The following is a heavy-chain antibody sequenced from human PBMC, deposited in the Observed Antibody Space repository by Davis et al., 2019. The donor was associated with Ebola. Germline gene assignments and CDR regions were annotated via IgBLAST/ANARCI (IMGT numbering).Heavy chain of an antibody. J-gene: IGHJ5*02. CDR1: WFSLSTSGMC. CDR3: ARMYCIAGLVSFDP. CDR2: IDWDDDK. Sequence: SGPTLAKLTHTLTLTCPFSWFSLSTSGMCVIWIRQPPGKALEWLARIDWDDDKYYSTSLKTRLTISKDTSKNQVVLTMTNMDPVDTATYYCARMYCIAGLVSFDPWGQGTLVTVSS. D-gene: IGHD1-14*01. V-gene: IGHV2-70*11.